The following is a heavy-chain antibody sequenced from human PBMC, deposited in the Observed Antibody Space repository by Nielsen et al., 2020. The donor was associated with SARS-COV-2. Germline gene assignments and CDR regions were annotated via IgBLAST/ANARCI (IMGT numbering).Heavy chain of an antibody. CDR2: IYYSGST. CDR1: GGSISSGGYY. J-gene: IGHJ4*02. Sequence: SETLSLTCTVSGGSISSGGYYWSWIRQHPGKGLEWIGYIYYSGSTYYNPSLKSRVTISVDTSKNQFSLKLSSVTAADTAVYYCARGRADSSSWYRSLAFDYWGQGTLVTVSS. V-gene: IGHV4-31*03. CDR3: ARGRADSSSWYRSLAFDY. D-gene: IGHD6-13*01.